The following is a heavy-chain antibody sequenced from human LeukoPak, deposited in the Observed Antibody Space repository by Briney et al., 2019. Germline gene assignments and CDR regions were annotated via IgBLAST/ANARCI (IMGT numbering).Heavy chain of an antibody. V-gene: IGHV3-23*01. CDR3: AKEGGTGTRFDY. J-gene: IGHJ4*02. D-gene: IGHD1-7*01. CDR1: GFTFSRSA. Sequence: GGSLRLSCAAAGFTFSRSAMSWVRQAPGKGLYWVSAISGSGTGTYYADSVKGRFTISRDNSKNTLYLQMNSLRAEDTAVYYCAKEGGTGTRFDYWGQGTLVTVSS. CDR2: ISGSGTGT.